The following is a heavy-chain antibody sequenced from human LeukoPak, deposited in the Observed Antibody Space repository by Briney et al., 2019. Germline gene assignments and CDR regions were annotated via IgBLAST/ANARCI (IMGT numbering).Heavy chain of an antibody. J-gene: IGHJ4*02. CDR2: IYYSGST. CDR1: GGSISSYY. D-gene: IGHD6-19*01. Sequence: SETLSLTCTVSGGSISSYYWSWLRQPPGKGLEWIGYIYYSGSTNYNPSLKSRVTISVDTSKNQFSLKLSSVTAADTAVYYCARRRSSFDYWGQGTLVAVSS. V-gene: IGHV4-59*01. CDR3: ARRRSSFDY.